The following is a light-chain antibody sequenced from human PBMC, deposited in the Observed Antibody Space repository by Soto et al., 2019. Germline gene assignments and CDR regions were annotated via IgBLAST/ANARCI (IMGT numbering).Light chain of an antibody. CDR2: AAS. Sequence: IQLTQSPSSLSASVGDRVTITCRASQGISSYLAWYQQKPGKAPKLLIYAASTRATGIPARFSGSGSGTEFTLTISSMQSEDFAVYYCQQYDFWPPWTFGQGTKVEIK. J-gene: IGKJ1*01. CDR1: QGISSY. V-gene: IGKV1-9*01. CDR3: QQYDFWPPWT.